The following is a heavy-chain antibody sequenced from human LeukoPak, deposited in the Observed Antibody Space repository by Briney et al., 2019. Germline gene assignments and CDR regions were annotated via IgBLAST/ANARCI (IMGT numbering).Heavy chain of an antibody. J-gene: IGHJ4*02. V-gene: IGHV3-30*02. Sequence: GGSLRLSCGVSGFTFSNYGMLWVRQAPGKGLEWVAFIRYDGNNKLYADSVKGRFTISRDNSKNTLYLQMNSLRAEDTAVYYCAKGAFYYGSGMVGYWGQGTLVTVSS. CDR1: GFTFSNYG. CDR2: IRYDGNNK. CDR3: AKGAFYYGSGMVGY. D-gene: IGHD3-10*01.